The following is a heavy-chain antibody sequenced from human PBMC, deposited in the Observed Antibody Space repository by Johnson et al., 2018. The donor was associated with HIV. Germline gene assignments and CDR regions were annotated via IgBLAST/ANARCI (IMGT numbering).Heavy chain of an antibody. J-gene: IGHJ3*02. CDR2: ISWDGGST. Sequence: VQLVESGGVVVQSGGSLRLSCAASGFTFDDSAMHWVRQAPGTGLEWVSLISWDGGSTYYADSVKGRFTFARDNSKNTLYRQMNSLRAEDTAVYYCAKDQNRDDAFDIWGQGTMVTVSS. D-gene: IGHD1-14*01. CDR1: GFTFDDSA. V-gene: IGHV3-43D*03. CDR3: AKDQNRDDAFDI.